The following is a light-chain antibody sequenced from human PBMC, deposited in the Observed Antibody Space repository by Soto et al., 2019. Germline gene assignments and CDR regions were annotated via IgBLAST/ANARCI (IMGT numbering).Light chain of an antibody. CDR3: CSYTGSSTWV. V-gene: IGLV2-11*01. J-gene: IGLJ1*01. CDR1: SSDVGGYNF. CDR2: DVS. Sequence: QSALTQPRSVSGSPGQSVTISCTGTSSDVGGYNFVSWYQQHPGKAPKLMIYDVSKRPSGVPDRFSGSKSGNTASLTISGLQAEDEAHYHCCSYTGSSTWVFGTGTQLTVL.